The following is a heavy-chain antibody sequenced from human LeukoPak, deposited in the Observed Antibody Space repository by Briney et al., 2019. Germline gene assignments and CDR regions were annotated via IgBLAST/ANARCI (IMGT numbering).Heavy chain of an antibody. CDR1: GFTFSSYA. J-gene: IGHJ5*02. CDR3: AREPALPTVVVPPALKANWFDP. CDR2: ISYDGSNK. Sequence: GRSLRLSCAASGFTFSSYAMHWVRQAPGKGLEWVAVISYDGSNKYYADSVKGRFTISRDNSKNTLYLQMQSLRAKDTAVYYCAREPALPTVVVPPALKANWFDPWGQGKPVTVSS. V-gene: IGHV3-30-3*01. D-gene: IGHD2-2*01.